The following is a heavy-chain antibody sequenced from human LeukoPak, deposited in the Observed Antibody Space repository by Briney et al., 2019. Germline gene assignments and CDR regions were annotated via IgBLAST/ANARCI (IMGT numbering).Heavy chain of an antibody. CDR2: ISYDGSNK. J-gene: IGHJ3*02. V-gene: IGHV3-30-3*01. CDR1: GFTFSSYA. CDR3: ASWGGVVPAAIYAFDI. Sequence: PGRSLRLSCAASGFTFSSYAMHWVRQAPGKGLEWVAVISYDGSNKYYADSVKGRFTISRDNSKNTLYLQMNSLRAEDTAVYYCASWGGVVPAAIYAFDIWGQGTMVTVSS. D-gene: IGHD2-2*02.